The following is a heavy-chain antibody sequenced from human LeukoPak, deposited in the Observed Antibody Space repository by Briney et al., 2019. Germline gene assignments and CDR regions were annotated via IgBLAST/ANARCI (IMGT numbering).Heavy chain of an antibody. Sequence: SETLSLTCTVSGGSINSFYWSWIRQPPGKGLEWIGYIYYSGSTNYNPSLKSRVTISVDTSKNQFSLKLSSVTAADTAVYYCARQVTYRFDPWGQGTLVTVSS. CDR3: ARQVTYRFDP. V-gene: IGHV4-59*08. J-gene: IGHJ5*02. CDR2: IYYSGST. CDR1: GGSINSFY. D-gene: IGHD3-16*01.